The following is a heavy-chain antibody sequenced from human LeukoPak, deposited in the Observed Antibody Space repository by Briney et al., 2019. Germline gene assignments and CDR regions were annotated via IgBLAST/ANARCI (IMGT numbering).Heavy chain of an antibody. J-gene: IGHJ4*02. Sequence: GGSLRLSCAAPGFTFSGSAVHWVRQASGKGLEWVGRIRSKANSYATAYAASVKGRFTISRDDSKNTAYLQMNSLKTEDTVAYYCTSSLYDSSGYYYLFWGQGTLVTVSS. V-gene: IGHV3-73*01. CDR3: TSSLYDSSGYYYLF. CDR1: GFTFSGSA. D-gene: IGHD3-22*01. CDR2: IRSKANSYAT.